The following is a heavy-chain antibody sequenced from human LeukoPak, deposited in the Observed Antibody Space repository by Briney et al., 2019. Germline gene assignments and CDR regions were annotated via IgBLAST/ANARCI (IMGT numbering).Heavy chain of an antibody. Sequence: GGSLRLSCAASGFMFGSYWMSWVRQAPGKGLEWVANIKQDGSEKYYVDYVKGRFTVSRDNAKNSLYLQMNSLRAEDTAMYYCARSPYASGWYAGAFDIWGQGTMVTVSS. J-gene: IGHJ3*02. CDR1: GFMFGSYW. CDR2: IKQDGSEK. CDR3: ARSPYASGWYAGAFDI. D-gene: IGHD6-19*01. V-gene: IGHV3-7*01.